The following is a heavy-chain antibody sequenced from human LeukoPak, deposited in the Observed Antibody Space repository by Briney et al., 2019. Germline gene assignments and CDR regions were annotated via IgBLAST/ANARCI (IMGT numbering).Heavy chain of an antibody. CDR2: ISYDGSNK. Sequence: GGSLRLSCAASGFTFSSYAMHWVRQAPGKGLEWVAVISYDGSNKYYADSVKGRFTISRDNSKNTLYLQMNSLRAEDTAVYYCARAAYYYDSSGYYYVDYYYYGMDVWGQGTTVTVSS. J-gene: IGHJ6*02. D-gene: IGHD3-22*01. V-gene: IGHV3-30-3*01. CDR3: ARAAYYYDSSGYYYVDYYYYGMDV. CDR1: GFTFSSYA.